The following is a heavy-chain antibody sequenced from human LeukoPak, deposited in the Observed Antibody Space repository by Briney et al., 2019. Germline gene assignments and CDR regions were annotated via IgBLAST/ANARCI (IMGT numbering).Heavy chain of an antibody. CDR1: GGTFSSYA. CDR2: IIPIFGTA. D-gene: IGHD3-3*01. J-gene: IGHJ6*03. V-gene: IGHV1-69*06. Sequence: SVKVSCKASGGTFSSYAISWVRQAPGQGLEWMGGIIPIFGTANYAQKFQGRVTITADKSTSTAYMELSSLRSEDTAVYYCARYPWLLNHYYMDVWGKGTTVTVSS. CDR3: ARYPWLLNHYYMDV.